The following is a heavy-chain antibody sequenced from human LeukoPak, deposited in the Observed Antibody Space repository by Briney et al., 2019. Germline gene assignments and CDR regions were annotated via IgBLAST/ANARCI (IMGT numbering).Heavy chain of an antibody. D-gene: IGHD3-10*01. J-gene: IGHJ6*03. Sequence: ASVKVSCKASGYTFTSYGISWVRQAPGQGLEWMGWISAYNGNTNYAQKLQGRVTMTTDTSTSTAYMELRSLRSDDTAVYYCARTWFGQNYYYYMDVWGKETTVTISS. CDR1: GYTFTSYG. CDR2: ISAYNGNT. CDR3: ARTWFGQNYYYYMDV. V-gene: IGHV1-18*01.